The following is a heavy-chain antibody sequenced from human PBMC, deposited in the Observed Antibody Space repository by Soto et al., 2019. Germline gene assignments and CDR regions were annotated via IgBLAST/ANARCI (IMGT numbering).Heavy chain of an antibody. CDR2: ISNNGAHT. J-gene: IGHJ6*03. CDR3: ASRGYGSRWPNVYMDV. D-gene: IGHD6-13*01. CDR1: GFTFSNYE. Sequence: EAQLVGSGGGLVQPGGSLRLSCAASGFTFSNYEMHWVRQAPGKGLEYVSGISNNGAHTDYAKSVKGRFTISRDNSENTLYLQVGSLRAEDMALYYCASRGYGSRWPNVYMDVWGKGTTVTVSS. V-gene: IGHV3-64*01.